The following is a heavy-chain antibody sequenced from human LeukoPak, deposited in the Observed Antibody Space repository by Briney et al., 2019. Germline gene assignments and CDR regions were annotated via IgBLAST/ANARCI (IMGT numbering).Heavy chain of an antibody. D-gene: IGHD6-6*01. CDR3: ARDSVSSSSHFDY. J-gene: IGHJ4*02. Sequence: PSETLSLTCTVSSGSISTSNYYWGWVRQPPGKALEWIGNIFYSGSTYYSPSLKSRVTISLDTSRNQFSLKLNSVTAADTAVYYCARDSVSSSSHFDYWGQGTLVTVSS. V-gene: IGHV4-39*07. CDR2: IFYSGST. CDR1: SGSISTSNYY.